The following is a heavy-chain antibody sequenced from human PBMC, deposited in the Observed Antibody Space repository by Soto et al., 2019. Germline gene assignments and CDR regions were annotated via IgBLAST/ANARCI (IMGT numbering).Heavy chain of an antibody. V-gene: IGHV1-69*12. Sequence: QVQLVQSGAEVKKPGSSVKVSCKASGGTFSSYAISWVRQAPGQGLEWMGGIIPIFGTANYAQKFQGRVTITADDSTSTAYMELSSLRSEDTAVYYCARHGYSYGYYYYYGMDVWGQGTTVTVSS. CDR2: IIPIFGTA. CDR1: GGTFSSYA. J-gene: IGHJ6*02. D-gene: IGHD5-18*01. CDR3: ARHGYSYGYYYYYGMDV.